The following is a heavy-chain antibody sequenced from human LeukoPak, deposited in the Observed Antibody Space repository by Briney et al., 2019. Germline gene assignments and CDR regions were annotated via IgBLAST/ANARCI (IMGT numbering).Heavy chain of an antibody. CDR1: GGSISSSSYY. CDR3: AGVFSGRRPFEL. Sequence: SETLSLTCTVSGGSISSSSYYWGWIRQPPGKGLEWIGSIYYSGSTNYNPSLKSRVSTSIDTSKKQFSLKLSSVTAADTAIYYCAGVFSGRRPFELWGKGTLVTVSS. J-gene: IGHJ4*02. CDR2: IYYSGST. V-gene: IGHV4-39*07. D-gene: IGHD3-10*01.